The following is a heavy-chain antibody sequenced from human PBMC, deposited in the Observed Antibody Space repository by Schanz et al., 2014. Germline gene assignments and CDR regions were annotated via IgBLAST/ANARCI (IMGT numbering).Heavy chain of an antibody. CDR1: GGSINSNSYY. CDR2: VFYTGTT. Sequence: QLQLQESGPGLVKPSETLSLICSVSGGSINSNSYYWGWIRQPPGKGLEWIGNVFYTGTTYTNPSLRSRLPLSVDTSNNQFSLNLASVTAADTAVYFCARHGPLAGIPLDYWGRGTLVTVSS. J-gene: IGHJ4*02. V-gene: IGHV4-39*01. CDR3: ARHGPLAGIPLDY. D-gene: IGHD6-19*01.